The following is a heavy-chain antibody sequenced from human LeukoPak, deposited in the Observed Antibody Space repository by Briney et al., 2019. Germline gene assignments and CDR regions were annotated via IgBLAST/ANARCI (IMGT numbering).Heavy chain of an antibody. D-gene: IGHD2-21*01. CDR1: GGSISNNY. J-gene: IGHJ4*02. CDR2: IYYSGST. CDR3: ARGGGAYSLDY. V-gene: IGHV4-59*08. Sequence: SETLSLTCTVSGGSISNNYWSWIRQPPGKGLEWIGYIYYSGSTNYNPSLKSRVLISVDTSRNQFSLKLTSVTAADTAVYYCARGGGAYSLDYWGQGTLVTVSS.